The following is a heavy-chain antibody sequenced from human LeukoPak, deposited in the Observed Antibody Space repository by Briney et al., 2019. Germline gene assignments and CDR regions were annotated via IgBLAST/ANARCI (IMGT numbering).Heavy chain of an antibody. D-gene: IGHD3-22*01. CDR1: GYTFTGYY. Sequence: GASVKVSCKASGYTFTGYYMHWVRQAPGQGLEWMGWSNPNSGGTNYAQKFQGRVTMTRDTSISTAYMELSRRRSDDTAVYYCARDQEGSQGHCYHSSGYYPLGYWGQGTLVTVSS. CDR2: SNPNSGGT. CDR3: ARDQEGSQGHCYHSSGYYPLGY. J-gene: IGHJ4*02. V-gene: IGHV1-2*02.